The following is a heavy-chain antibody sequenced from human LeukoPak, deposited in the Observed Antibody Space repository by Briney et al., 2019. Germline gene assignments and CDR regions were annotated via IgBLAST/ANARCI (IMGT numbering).Heavy chain of an antibody. D-gene: IGHD3-22*01. V-gene: IGHV5-51*01. CDR3: ARQDSSGYYYVVGAFDI. Sequence: AGESLKISCKGSGYSFTSYWIGWVRQMPGKGLEWMGIIYPGDSDTRYSPSFQGQVTISADKSISTAYLQWSSLKASDTAMYYCARQDSSGYYYVVGAFDIWGQGTMVTVSS. CDR2: IYPGDSDT. CDR1: GYSFTSYW. J-gene: IGHJ3*02.